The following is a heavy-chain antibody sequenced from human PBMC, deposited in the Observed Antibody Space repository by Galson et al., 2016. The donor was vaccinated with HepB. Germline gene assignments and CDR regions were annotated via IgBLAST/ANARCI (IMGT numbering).Heavy chain of an antibody. J-gene: IGHJ4*02. D-gene: IGHD5-24*01. CDR2: VYSGGST. Sequence: SLRLSCAASGFTVSSNYMSWVRQAPGNGLEWVSVVYSGGSTYYADSVKGRFTLSRDHYKNTLYLQMNSLRAEDTAIYYCSVELLQDFDFWGQGTLVTVSS. CDR1: GFTVSSNY. V-gene: IGHV3-53*01. CDR3: SVELLQDFDF.